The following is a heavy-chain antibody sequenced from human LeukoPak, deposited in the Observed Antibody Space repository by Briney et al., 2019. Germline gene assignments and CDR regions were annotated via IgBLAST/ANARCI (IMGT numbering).Heavy chain of an antibody. J-gene: IGHJ4*02. CDR3: AADIVVVPAASSGFDY. CDR2: IKQDGSEK. CDR1: GFTFSSYW. D-gene: IGHD2-2*01. Sequence: GGSLRLSCAASGFTFSSYWMSWVRQAPGKGLEWVANIKQDGSEKYYVDSVKGRFTISRDNAKNSLYLQMNSLRAEDTAVYYCAADIVVVPAASSGFDYWGQGTLVTVSS. V-gene: IGHV3-7*03.